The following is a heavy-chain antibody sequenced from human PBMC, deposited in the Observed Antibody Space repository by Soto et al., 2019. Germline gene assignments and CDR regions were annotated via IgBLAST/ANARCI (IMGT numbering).Heavy chain of an antibody. V-gene: IGHV3-30*18. Sequence: GGSLRLSCAGSGFTFRWFGMNWVRQAPGKGLEWVARISNDGSNEYYVDSVKGRFTISRDNSKNTLYPQMDSLRAEDTAVYYCAKGEVRGIIPSYFDYWGLGTLVTVSS. CDR2: ISNDGSNE. CDR3: AKGEVRGIIPSYFDY. D-gene: IGHD3-10*01. J-gene: IGHJ4*02. CDR1: GFTFRWFG.